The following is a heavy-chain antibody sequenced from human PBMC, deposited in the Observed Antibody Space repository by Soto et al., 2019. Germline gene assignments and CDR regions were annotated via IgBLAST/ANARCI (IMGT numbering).Heavy chain of an antibody. CDR1: GFTFSSYS. V-gene: IGHV3-30-3*01. J-gene: IGHJ4*02. CDR2: ISYDGSYK. D-gene: IGHD5-12*01. CDR3: AKERSVVATTPDFDY. Sequence: GWSLRLSCAASGFTFSSYSMHWDRQAPGKGLEWVAVISYDGSYKYYADSVKGRFTISRDNSKNTLYLQMNSLRAEDTAFYYCAKERSVVATTPDFDYWGQGTLVTVS.